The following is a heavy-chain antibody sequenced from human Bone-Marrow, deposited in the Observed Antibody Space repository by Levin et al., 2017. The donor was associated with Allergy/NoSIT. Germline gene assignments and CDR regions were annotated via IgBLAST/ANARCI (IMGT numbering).Heavy chain of an antibody. J-gene: IGHJ4*02. Sequence: PGGSLRLSCAASGFTFSSYAMSWVRQAPGKGLEWVSAISGSGGTTYYADSVKGRFTISRDNSKNTLYLQMNSLRAEDTAVYFCVNYMLSYGYGSPFNSWGQGTLVTVSS. CDR3: VNYMLSYGYGSPFNS. CDR2: ISGSGGTT. CDR1: GFTFSSYA. D-gene: IGHD5-18*01. V-gene: IGHV3-23*01.